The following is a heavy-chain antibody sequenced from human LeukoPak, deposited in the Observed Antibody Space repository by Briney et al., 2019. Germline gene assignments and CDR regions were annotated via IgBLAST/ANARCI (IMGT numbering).Heavy chain of an antibody. CDR1: GYTFTIYD. J-gene: IGHJ4*02. CDR3: AIRTPVDIVATLGERVKKGLDY. D-gene: IGHD5-12*01. CDR2: MNPNSDNT. Sequence: ASVKVSCKASGYTFTIYDINCLRQATGQAREWMEWMNPNSDNTGYAQNFQGRVTMTRNTSMSTAYMELSSLRSEDTAVYYCAIRTPVDIVATLGERVKKGLDYWGQGTLVTVSS. V-gene: IGHV1-8*01.